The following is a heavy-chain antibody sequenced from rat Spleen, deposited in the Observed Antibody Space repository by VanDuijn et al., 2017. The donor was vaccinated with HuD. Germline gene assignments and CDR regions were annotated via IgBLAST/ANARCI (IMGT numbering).Heavy chain of an antibody. Sequence: EVQLVESGGGLVQPGRSLKLSCAASGFTFSNYGMAWVRQTPTKGLEWVASISYEGSGTYYGDSVKGRFSISSDNAKTTLYLQMDSLRSEDAATYYCTRHDYSGVITNWFAYWGQGTLVTVSS. D-gene: IGHD4-4*01. CDR1: GFTFSNYG. V-gene: IGHV5-29*01. CDR2: ISYEGSGT. CDR3: TRHDYSGVITNWFAY. J-gene: IGHJ3*01.